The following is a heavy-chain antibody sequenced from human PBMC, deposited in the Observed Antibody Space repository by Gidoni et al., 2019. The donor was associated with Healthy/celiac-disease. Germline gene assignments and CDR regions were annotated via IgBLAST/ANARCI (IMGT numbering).Heavy chain of an antibody. J-gene: IGHJ6*03. Sequence: QVQLQESGPGLVKPSQTLSLTCTVSGGSISSGSYYWSWIRQPAGKGLEWIVRSYTSGSTNSNPSLKSRVTISVDTSKNQFSLKMSSVTAADTAVYYCARDRPHVVPAAVYYYMDVWGKGTTVTVSS. V-gene: IGHV4-61*02. D-gene: IGHD2-2*01. CDR2: SYTSGST. CDR3: ARDRPHVVPAAVYYYMDV. CDR1: GGSISSGSYY.